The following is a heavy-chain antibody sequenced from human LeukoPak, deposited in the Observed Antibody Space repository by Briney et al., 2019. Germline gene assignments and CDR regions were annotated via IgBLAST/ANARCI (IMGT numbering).Heavy chain of an antibody. CDR2: INHSGST. CDR1: GGSFSGYY. Sequence: PSETLSLTCAVYGGSFSGYYWSWIRQPPGKGLEWIGEINHSGSTNYNPSLKRRVTISVDTSKNQFSLKLSSVTAADTAVYYCARRAYCGGDCRDYGMDVWGQGTTVTVSS. J-gene: IGHJ6*02. CDR3: ARRAYCGGDCRDYGMDV. D-gene: IGHD2-21*02. V-gene: IGHV4-34*01.